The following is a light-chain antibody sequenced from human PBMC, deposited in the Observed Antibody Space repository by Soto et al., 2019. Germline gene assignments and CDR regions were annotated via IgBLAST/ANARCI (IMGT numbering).Light chain of an antibody. Sequence: QSALTQPRSVSGSPGQSITISCTGSSSDVGSYNYVSWYQQHPGQAPKFMIYDVNKRPSGVPDRFSGSKSGNTASLTVSGLQAEDEADYYCSSYAGSSNVFGTGTKLTVL. V-gene: IGLV2-11*01. CDR2: DVN. J-gene: IGLJ1*01. CDR1: SSDVGSYNY. CDR3: SSYAGSSNV.